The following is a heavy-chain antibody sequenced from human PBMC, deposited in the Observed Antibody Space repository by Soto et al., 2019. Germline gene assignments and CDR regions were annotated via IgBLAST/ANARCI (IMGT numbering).Heavy chain of an antibody. CDR3: SRGPTDFSSTSCLLPAVYYYYGMDV. D-gene: IGHD2-2*01. J-gene: IGHJ6*02. CDR1: GYTFTSYG. CDR2: ISAYNGNT. V-gene: IGHV1-18*01. Sequence: ASVKVSCKASGYTFTSYGISWVRQAPGQGLEWMGWISAYNGNTNYAQKLQGRVTMTTDTSTSTAYMELRSLRSDDTAVYYCSRGPTDFSSTSCLLPAVYYYYGMDVWGQGTTVTVSS.